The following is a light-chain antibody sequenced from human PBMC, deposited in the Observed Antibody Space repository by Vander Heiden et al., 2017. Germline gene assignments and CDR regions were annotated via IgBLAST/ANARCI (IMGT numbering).Light chain of an antibody. J-gene: IGLJ2*01. Sequence: SVMTQPRSLAGAPGQRVTISCTGSSSNVGAGYDVHWYQQLPGTAPKLLIYANTNRPSGVPDRFSGSKSGTSASLAITGLQAEDEADYYCQSYDSRLSVVFGGGTKLTVL. CDR2: ANT. CDR1: SSNVGAGYD. V-gene: IGLV1-40*01. CDR3: QSYDSRLSVV.